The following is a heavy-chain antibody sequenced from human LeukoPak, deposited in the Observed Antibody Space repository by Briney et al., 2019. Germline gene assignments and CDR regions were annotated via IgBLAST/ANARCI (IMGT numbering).Heavy chain of an antibody. Sequence: ASVKVSCKASGGTFSSYAISWVRQAPGQGLEWMGGIIPIFGTANYAQKFQGGVTITADESTSTAYMELSSLRSEDTAVYYCARGGVAVAGTPGVYYFDYWGQGTLVTVSS. CDR3: ARGGVAVAGTPGVYYFDY. D-gene: IGHD6-19*01. CDR1: GGTFSSYA. CDR2: IIPIFGTA. V-gene: IGHV1-69*13. J-gene: IGHJ4*02.